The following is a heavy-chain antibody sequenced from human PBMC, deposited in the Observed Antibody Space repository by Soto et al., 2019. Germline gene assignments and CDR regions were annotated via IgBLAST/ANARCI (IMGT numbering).Heavy chain of an antibody. Sequence: GGSLRLSCAASGFTFSSYGMHWVRQAPGKGLEWVAVITYDGSNKNYADSVKGRFTISRDNSKNTLYLQMNSLRAEDTAVYYSAKDGNIVVVPAASFFDYWGQGTLVTVSS. V-gene: IGHV3-30*18. D-gene: IGHD2-2*01. CDR3: AKDGNIVVVPAASFFDY. CDR2: ITYDGSNK. J-gene: IGHJ4*02. CDR1: GFTFSSYG.